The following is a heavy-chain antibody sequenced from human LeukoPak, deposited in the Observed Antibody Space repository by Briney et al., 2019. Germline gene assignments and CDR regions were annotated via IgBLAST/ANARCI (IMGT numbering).Heavy chain of an antibody. J-gene: IGHJ4*02. CDR3: ARVIMVRGVIPDY. Sequence: GGSLGLSCAASGFTFSSHWMSWVRQAPGKGLEWVANIKQDGSEKYYVDSVKGRFTISRDNAKNSLYPQMNSLRAEDTAVYYCARVIMVRGVIPDYWGQGTLVTVSS. CDR1: GFTFSSHW. D-gene: IGHD3-10*01. V-gene: IGHV3-7*01. CDR2: IKQDGSEK.